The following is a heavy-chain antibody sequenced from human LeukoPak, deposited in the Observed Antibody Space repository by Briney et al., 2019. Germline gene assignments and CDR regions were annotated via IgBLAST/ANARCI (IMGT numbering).Heavy chain of an antibody. D-gene: IGHD6-6*01. CDR3: ARKIAAPGDYFDY. V-gene: IGHV4-38-2*02. CDR1: GYSISSGYY. CDR2: IYHSGST. Sequence: SETLSLACTVSGYSISSGYYWGWIRQPPGKGLEWIGSIYHSGSTYYNPSLKSRVTISVDTSKNQFSLKLSSVTAADTAVYYCARKIAAPGDYFDYWGQGTLVTVSS. J-gene: IGHJ4*02.